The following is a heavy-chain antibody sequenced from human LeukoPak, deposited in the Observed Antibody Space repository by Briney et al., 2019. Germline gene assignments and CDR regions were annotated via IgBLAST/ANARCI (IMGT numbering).Heavy chain of an antibody. CDR3: TRDMGGSYPFDP. D-gene: IGHD1-26*01. V-gene: IGHV1-2*02. CDR1: GYTFTAHY. Sequence: GASVKVSCKAFGYTFTAHYIHWVRQAPGQGLQWMGWINPYNLGTNFAQAFQGRVIMTTDMSTNTVHMELRSLRFDDTAVYYCTRDMGGSYPFDPWGQGTVVTVTS. J-gene: IGHJ5*02. CDR2: INPYNLGT.